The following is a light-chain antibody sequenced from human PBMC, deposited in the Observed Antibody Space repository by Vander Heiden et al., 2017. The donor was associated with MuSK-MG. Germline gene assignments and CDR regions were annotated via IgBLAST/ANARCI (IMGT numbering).Light chain of an antibody. CDR1: QSVDNNY. J-gene: IGKJ1*01. CDR3: QQYSSSPWT. Sequence: EIVLTQSPGTLSLSPGERATLLCRASQSVDNNYLAWYQQKPGQSPRLLIYGASSRATGIPDRFSGSGSGTDFTLTISRLEPEDFVVFYCQQYSSSPWTFGQGTKVEIK. V-gene: IGKV3-20*01. CDR2: GAS.